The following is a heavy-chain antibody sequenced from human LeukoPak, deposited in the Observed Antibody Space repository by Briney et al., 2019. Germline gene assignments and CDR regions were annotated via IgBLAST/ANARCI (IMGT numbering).Heavy chain of an antibody. CDR2: ISSSSSTI. J-gene: IGHJ4*02. D-gene: IGHD4-17*01. CDR3: ARERAVTIQPLDY. Sequence: GGSLRLSCAASGFTFSSYSMNWVRQPPGKGLEWVSYISSSSSTIYYADSVKGRFTISRDNAKNSLYLQMNSLRDEDTAVYYCARERAVTIQPLDYWGQGTLVTVSS. CDR1: GFTFSSYS. V-gene: IGHV3-48*02.